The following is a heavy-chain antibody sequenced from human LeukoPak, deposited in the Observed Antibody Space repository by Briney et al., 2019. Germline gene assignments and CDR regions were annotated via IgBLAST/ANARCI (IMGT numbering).Heavy chain of an antibody. CDR1: GFTFSNYW. CDR2: INNDGSDT. CDR3: VRGSFGPDI. D-gene: IGHD3/OR15-3a*01. V-gene: IGHV3-74*01. Sequence: GGSLRLSCAASGFTFSNYWIHWVRQAPRKGLVWVSRINNDGSDTTYADSVKGRFTISRDNAKNTLYLQMNSLRAEDTAVYYCVRGSFGPDIWGQGTMVTVSS. J-gene: IGHJ3*02.